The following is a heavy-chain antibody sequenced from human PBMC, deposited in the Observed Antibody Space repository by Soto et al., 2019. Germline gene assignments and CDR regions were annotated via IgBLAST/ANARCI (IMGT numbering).Heavy chain of an antibody. CDR1: VVSISSYY. Sequence: SETLSLTCTVSVVSISSYYWSCIRHPAGKGLEWIGRIYTSGSTNYNPSLKSRVTMSVDTSKNQFSLKLSSVTAADTAVYYCARAYPYYYDSSGYWNWFDPWGQRTLVTVSS. J-gene: IGHJ5*01. V-gene: IGHV4-4*07. CDR3: ARAYPYYYDSSGYWNWFDP. D-gene: IGHD3-22*01. CDR2: IYTSGST.